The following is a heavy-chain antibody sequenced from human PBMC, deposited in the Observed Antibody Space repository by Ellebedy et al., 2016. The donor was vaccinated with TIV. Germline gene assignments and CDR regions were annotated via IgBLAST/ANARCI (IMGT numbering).Heavy chain of an antibody. CDR1: GFTFSDYY. J-gene: IGHJ4*02. CDR2: ISSSGSTI. V-gene: IGHV3-11*01. Sequence: GESLKISCAASGFTFSDYYMSWIRQAPGKGLEWVSYISSSGSTIYYADSVKGRFTISRDNAKNSLYLQMDSLRAEDTAVYYCARVRLVRGFDYWGQGTLVTVSS. CDR3: ARVRLVRGFDY. D-gene: IGHD6-19*01.